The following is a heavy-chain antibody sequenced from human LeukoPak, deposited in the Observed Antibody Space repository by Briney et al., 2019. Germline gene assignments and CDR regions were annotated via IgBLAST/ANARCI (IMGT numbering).Heavy chain of an antibody. CDR3: AKDALRGYGSTIPYYFDY. D-gene: IGHD3-10*01. Sequence: GGSLRLSCAASGFTFSTYEMTWVRQSPGKGLEWVSYISSSGSTIYYADSVKGRFTISRDNARNSLYLQMNSLRAEDTAVYYCAKDALRGYGSTIPYYFDYWGQGTLVTVSS. J-gene: IGHJ4*02. V-gene: IGHV3-48*03. CDR2: ISSSGSTI. CDR1: GFTFSTYE.